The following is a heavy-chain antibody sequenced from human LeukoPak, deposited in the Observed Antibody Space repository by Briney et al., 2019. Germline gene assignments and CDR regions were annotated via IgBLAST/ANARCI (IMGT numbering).Heavy chain of an antibody. CDR3: AKTEDSSGYYFGANVFDI. D-gene: IGHD3-22*01. Sequence: GGTLRLSCAASGFTFRRYGMTWVREAPGKGLEWVSSISGSGGSTFYADSVKGRFTISRDNSKNTLYLQMNSLRVEDTAVYYCAKTEDSSGYYFGANVFDIWGQGAMVTVSS. CDR2: ISGSGGST. CDR1: GFTFRRYG. V-gene: IGHV3-23*01. J-gene: IGHJ3*02.